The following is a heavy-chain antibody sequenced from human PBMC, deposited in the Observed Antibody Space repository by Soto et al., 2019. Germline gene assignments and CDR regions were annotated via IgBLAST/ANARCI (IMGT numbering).Heavy chain of an antibody. J-gene: IGHJ5*02. CDR1: GGSSSGYY. Sequence: PSETLSLTCAAYGGSSSGYYWSWIRQPPGKGLEWIGEIKHSGSTNYNPSLKSRVTISVDTSKNQFSLKLSSVTAADTAVYYCARGRWGYYYGSGSYPCWFDPWGQGTLVTVS. D-gene: IGHD3-10*01. V-gene: IGHV4-34*01. CDR3: ARGRWGYYYGSGSYPCWFDP. CDR2: IKHSGST.